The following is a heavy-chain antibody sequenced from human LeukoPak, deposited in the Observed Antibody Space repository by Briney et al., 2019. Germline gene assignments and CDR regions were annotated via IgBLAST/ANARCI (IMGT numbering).Heavy chain of an antibody. D-gene: IGHD5-18*01. J-gene: IGHJ6*02. CDR2: INPNSGGT. CDR1: GYTFTGYY. CDR3: ARDLEQLWLNYYYGMDV. V-gene: IGHV1-2*02. Sequence: ASVKVSCKASGYTFTGYYMHWVRQAPGQGLEWMRWINPNSGGTNYAQKFQGRVTMTRDTSISTAYMELSRLRSDDTAVYYCARDLEQLWLNYYYGMDVWGQGTTVTVSS.